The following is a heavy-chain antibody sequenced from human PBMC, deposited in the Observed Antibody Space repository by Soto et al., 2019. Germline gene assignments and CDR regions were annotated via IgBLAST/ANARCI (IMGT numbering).Heavy chain of an antibody. CDR2: ISGSGGST. Sequence: GGSLRLSCAASGFTFSSYAMSWVRQAPGKGLEWVSAISGSGGSTYYADSVKGRFTISRDNSKNTLYLQMNSLRAEDTAVYYCEKDRHKYDSSRYYFDHWGQGALVTVSS. CDR3: EKDRHKYDSSRYYFDH. CDR1: GFTFSSYA. D-gene: IGHD3-22*01. V-gene: IGHV3-23*01. J-gene: IGHJ4*02.